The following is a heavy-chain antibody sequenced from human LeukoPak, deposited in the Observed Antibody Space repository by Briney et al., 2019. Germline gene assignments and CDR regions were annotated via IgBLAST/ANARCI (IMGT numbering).Heavy chain of an antibody. V-gene: IGHV3-20*04. D-gene: IGHD2-2*01. Sequence: PGGSLRLSCAASGFTFDDYGMSWVRQAPGKGLEWVSGINWNGGSTGYADSVKGRFTISRDNAKNSLYLQMNSLRAEDTALYYCARTGVPAASNLLYYYYYYMDVWGKGTTVTVSS. CDR1: GFTFDDYG. CDR2: INWNGGST. CDR3: ARTGVPAASNLLYYYYYYMDV. J-gene: IGHJ6*03.